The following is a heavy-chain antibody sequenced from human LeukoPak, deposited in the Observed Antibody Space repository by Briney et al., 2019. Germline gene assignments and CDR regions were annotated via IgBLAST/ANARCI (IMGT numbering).Heavy chain of an antibody. V-gene: IGHV3-23*01. CDR1: GFTFSSYA. CDR3: AKDQSYCSGGSCYPNHPYYFDY. D-gene: IGHD2-15*01. Sequence: GGSLRLSCAASGFTFSSYAMSWVRQAPGKGLEWVSAISGSGGSTYYADSVKGRFTISRDNSKNTLYLQMYSLRAEDTAVYYCAKDQSYCSGGSCYPNHPYYFDYWGQGTLVTVSS. J-gene: IGHJ4*02. CDR2: ISGSGGST.